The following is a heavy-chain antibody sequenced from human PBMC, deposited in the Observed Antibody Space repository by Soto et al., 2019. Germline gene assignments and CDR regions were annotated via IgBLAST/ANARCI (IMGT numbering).Heavy chain of an antibody. J-gene: IGHJ4*02. D-gene: IGHD3-22*01. CDR3: ARDLITYYYDSSGYPAFDY. CDR2: ISAYNGNT. V-gene: IGHV1-18*01. Sequence: QVQLVQSGAEVKKPGASVMVSCKASGYTFTSYGISWVRQAPGQGLEWMGWISAYNGNTNYAQKLQGRVTMTTDTSTSTAYMELRSLRSDDTAVYYCARDLITYYYDSSGYPAFDYWGQGTLVTVSS. CDR1: GYTFTSYG.